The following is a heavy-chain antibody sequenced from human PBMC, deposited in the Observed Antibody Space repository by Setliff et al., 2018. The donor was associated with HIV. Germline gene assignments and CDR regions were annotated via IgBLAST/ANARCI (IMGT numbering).Heavy chain of an antibody. D-gene: IGHD2-15*01. V-gene: IGHV5-51*01. CDR3: ARVMNGWVFNPVGLDM. CDR1: GYTFTSYW. Sequence: GESLKISCQGSGYTFTSYWIGWVRQMPGKGLEWMGIIYPGDSDTRYSPSFQGQVTISADKSINTAFLQWSSLKASDTAMYYCARVMNGWVFNPVGLDMWGQGTLVTVSS. CDR2: IYPGDSDT. J-gene: IGHJ4*03.